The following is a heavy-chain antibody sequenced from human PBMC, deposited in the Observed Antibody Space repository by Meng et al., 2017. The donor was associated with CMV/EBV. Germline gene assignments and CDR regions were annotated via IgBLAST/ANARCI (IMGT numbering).Heavy chain of an antibody. J-gene: IGHJ6*02. CDR1: GFTFSSYW. V-gene: IGHV3-7*01. D-gene: IGHD3-10*01. CDR3: ARDGDGSGSYVGMDV. Sequence: GESLKISCAASGFTFSSYWMSWVRQAPGEGLEWVANIKQDGSEKYYVDSVKGRFTISRDNAKNSLYLQMNSLRAEDTAVYYCARDGDGSGSYVGMDVWGQGTTVTVSS. CDR2: IKQDGSEK.